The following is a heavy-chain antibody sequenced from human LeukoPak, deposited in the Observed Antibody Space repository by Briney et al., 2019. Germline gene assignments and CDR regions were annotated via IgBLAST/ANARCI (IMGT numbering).Heavy chain of an antibody. D-gene: IGHD2-15*01. CDR3: ARPKDDSGGNAYRFDP. J-gene: IGHJ5*02. CDR1: GYNFTYYW. Sequence: GESLKTSCKAFGYNFTYYWNARVRQIPRQGLEWVGVIFPGCSESRHSPSLQGPVPLSADKSISTAYLKWNSLKASDTAKYYCARPKDDSGGNAYRFDPWGEGTLVTASS. CDR2: IFPGCSES. V-gene: IGHV5-51*01.